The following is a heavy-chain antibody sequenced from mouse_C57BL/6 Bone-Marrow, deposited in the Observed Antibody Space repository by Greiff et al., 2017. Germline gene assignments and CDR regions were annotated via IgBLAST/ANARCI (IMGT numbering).Heavy chain of an antibody. CDR1: GYTFTSYG. V-gene: IGHV1-81*01. D-gene: IGHD3-2*02. Sequence: QVQLQQSGAELARPGASVKLSCKASGYTFTSYGISWVKQRTGQGLEWIGEIYPRSGNTYYNEKFKGKATLTAGKSSSTAYMELRSLTSEDSAVYFCARGAQATSSYYAMDYWGQGTSVTVSS. CDR2: IYPRSGNT. J-gene: IGHJ4*01. CDR3: ARGAQATSSYYAMDY.